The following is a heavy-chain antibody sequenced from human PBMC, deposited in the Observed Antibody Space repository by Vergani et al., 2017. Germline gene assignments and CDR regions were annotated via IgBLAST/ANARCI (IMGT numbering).Heavy chain of an antibody. Sequence: QVQLVQSGAEVKKPWASVKVSCKASGYTFTSYAMHWVRQAPGQRLEWMGWINAGNGNTKYSQKFQGRVTITRDTSASTAYMELSSLRSEDTAVYYCARSHTAMARRGFDYWGQGTLVTVSS. J-gene: IGHJ4*02. CDR3: ARSHTAMARRGFDY. CDR2: INAGNGNT. V-gene: IGHV1-3*01. D-gene: IGHD5-18*01. CDR1: GYTFTSYA.